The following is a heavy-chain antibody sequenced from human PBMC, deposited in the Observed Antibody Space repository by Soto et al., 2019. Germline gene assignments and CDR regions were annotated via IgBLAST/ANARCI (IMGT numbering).Heavy chain of an antibody. CDR1: GGTFSSYA. V-gene: IGHV1-69*06. D-gene: IGHD6-6*01. CDR3: ARDKQGTEYSSSG. J-gene: IGHJ4*02. Sequence: SVKVSCKASGGTFSSYAISWVRQAPGQGLEWMGGIIPIFGTANYAQKFQGRVTITADKSTSTAYMELSSLRSEDTAVYYCARDKQGTEYSSSGWGQGTLVTVSS. CDR2: IIPIFGTA.